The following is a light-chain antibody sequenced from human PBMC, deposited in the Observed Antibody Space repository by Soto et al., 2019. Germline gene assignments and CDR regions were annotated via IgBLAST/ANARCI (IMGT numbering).Light chain of an antibody. J-gene: IGLJ1*01. V-gene: IGLV2-11*01. CDR2: DVT. CDR1: SSDVGGYNY. CDR3: SSHAGSSVV. Sequence: QSALTQPRSVSGSPGQSGTISCTGTSSDVGGYNYVSWYQQHPGKAPKLMIYDVTTRPSGVPDRFSGSKSGNTASLTISGLQAEDEADYYCSSHAGSSVVFGTGTKVTVL.